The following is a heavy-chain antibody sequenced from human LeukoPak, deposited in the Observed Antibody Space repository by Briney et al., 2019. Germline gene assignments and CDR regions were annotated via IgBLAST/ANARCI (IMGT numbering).Heavy chain of an antibody. CDR3: ARRGVVIRVILVGFHKEAFYFDS. CDR2: ISDSGGST. Sequence: GGSLRLSCAVSGITLSNYGMSWVRQAPGKGLEWVAGISDSGGSTNYADSVKGRFTISRDNPKNTLYLQTNSLRAEDTAVYFCARRGVVIRVILVGFHKEAFYFDSWGQGTLVTVSS. V-gene: IGHV3-23*01. CDR1: GITLSNYG. D-gene: IGHD3-22*01. J-gene: IGHJ4*02.